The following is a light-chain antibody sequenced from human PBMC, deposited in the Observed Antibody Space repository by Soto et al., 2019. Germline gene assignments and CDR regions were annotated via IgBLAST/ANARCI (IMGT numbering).Light chain of an antibody. V-gene: IGKV1-27*01. CDR2: AAS. CDR3: QKYDSAPWT. Sequence: DIPMTQSPSSVSASVGDRVTITCRASQGISNYLAWYQQKPGKVPKLLLYAASTLQSGVPSRFSGSGSGTDFTLTISSLQPEDVATYYCQKYDSAPWTFGPGTKVETK. CDR1: QGISNY. J-gene: IGKJ1*01.